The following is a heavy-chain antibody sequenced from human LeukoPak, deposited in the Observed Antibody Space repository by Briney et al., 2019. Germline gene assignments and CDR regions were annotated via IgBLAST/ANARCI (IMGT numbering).Heavy chain of an antibody. CDR1: GFTFGDYA. CDR2: IRSKAYGGTT. V-gene: IGHV3-49*04. J-gene: IGHJ3*02. D-gene: IGHD3-10*01. CDR3: TSPVPPAQDDAFDI. Sequence: SLRLSCTASGFTFGDYAMSWVRQAPGKGLEWVGFIRSKAYGGTTEYAASVKGRFTISRDDSKSIAYLQMNSLKTEDTAVYYCTSPVPPAQDDAFDIWGQGTMVTVSS.